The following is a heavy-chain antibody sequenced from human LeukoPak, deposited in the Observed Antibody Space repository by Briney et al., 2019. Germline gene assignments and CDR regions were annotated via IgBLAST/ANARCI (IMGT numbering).Heavy chain of an antibody. V-gene: IGHV3-33*01. Sequence: GGSLRLSCAASGFTFSSYGMHWVRQAPGKGLEWVAVRWYDGSNKYYADSVKGRFTISRDNSKNTLYLQMNSLRAEDTAVYYCARDPTSTYYYYGMDVWGQGTTVTVSS. J-gene: IGHJ6*02. CDR2: RWYDGSNK. CDR3: ARDPTSTYYYYGMDV. CDR1: GFTFSSYG.